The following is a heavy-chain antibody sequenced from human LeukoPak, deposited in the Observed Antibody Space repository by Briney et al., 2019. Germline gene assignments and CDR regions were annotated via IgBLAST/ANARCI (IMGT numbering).Heavy chain of an antibody. Sequence: PGGSLRLSCATSGFTFSSYTMNWVRQAPGKGLEWVSAINDGARDTHYADSVKGRFTISRDDSLNMLYLQMNSLRAEDTAVYYCARHEGITMIMNWGQGTLVTVSS. V-gene: IGHV3-23*01. CDR2: INDGARDT. CDR3: ARHEGITMIMN. D-gene: IGHD3-22*01. J-gene: IGHJ4*02. CDR1: GFTFSSYT.